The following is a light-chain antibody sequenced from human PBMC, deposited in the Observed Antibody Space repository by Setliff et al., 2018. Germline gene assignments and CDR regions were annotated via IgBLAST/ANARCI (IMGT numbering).Light chain of an antibody. J-gene: IGLJ2*01. Sequence: QSVLTQPASVSGSPGQSITISCTGTSSDIGGYKYVSWYQQYPGQAPKLLIYDVSNRPSGVSNRFSGSKSGNTASLTISGLQAEDEADYYCSSYTSRSTFVIFGGGTQLTVL. V-gene: IGLV2-14*03. CDR2: DVS. CDR3: SSYTSRSTFVI. CDR1: SSDIGGYKY.